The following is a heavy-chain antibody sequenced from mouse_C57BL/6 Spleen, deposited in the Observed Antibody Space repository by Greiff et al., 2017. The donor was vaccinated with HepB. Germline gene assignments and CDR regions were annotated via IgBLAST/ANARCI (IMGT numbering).Heavy chain of an antibody. V-gene: IGHV1-42*01. Sequence: EVQLVESGPELVKPGASVKISCKASGYSFTGYYMNWVKQSPEKSLEWIGEINPSTGGTTYNQKFKAKATLTVDKSSSTAYMQLKSLTSEDSAVYYCARGDGYDDYAMDYWGQGTSVTVSS. J-gene: IGHJ4*01. CDR1: GYSFTGYY. CDR3: ARGDGYDDYAMDY. D-gene: IGHD2-2*01. CDR2: INPSTGGT.